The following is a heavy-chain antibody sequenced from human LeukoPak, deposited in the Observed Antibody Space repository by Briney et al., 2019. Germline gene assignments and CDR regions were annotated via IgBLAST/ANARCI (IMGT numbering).Heavy chain of an antibody. CDR1: GGSISSSIW. V-gene: IGHV4-4*02. CDR3: ARHQRGYSDAFDI. J-gene: IGHJ3*02. Sequence: SETLSLTCAVSGGSISSSIWWSWVRQPPGKGLEWIGEIYHTGSTNYNPSLKSRVTISVDKSKNQFSLKLSSVTAADTAVYYCARHQRGYSDAFDIWGQGTMVTVSS. D-gene: IGHD4-23*01. CDR2: IYHTGST.